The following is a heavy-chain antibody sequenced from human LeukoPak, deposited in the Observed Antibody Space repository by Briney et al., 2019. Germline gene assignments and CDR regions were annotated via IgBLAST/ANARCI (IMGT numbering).Heavy chain of an antibody. CDR2: IRSKANSYAT. CDR3: TRHHEVNYYGSGSYYNVGY. J-gene: IGHJ4*02. Sequence: GGSLKLSCAASGFTFSGSAMHWVRQASGKGLEWVGRIRSKANSYATAYAASVKGRFTISRDDSKNTAYLQMNSLKTEDTAVYYCTRHHEVNYYGSGSYYNVGYWDQGTLVTVSS. CDR1: GFTFSGSA. D-gene: IGHD3-10*01. V-gene: IGHV3-73*01.